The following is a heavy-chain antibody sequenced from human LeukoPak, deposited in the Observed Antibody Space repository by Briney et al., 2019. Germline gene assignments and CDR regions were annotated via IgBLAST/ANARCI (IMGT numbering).Heavy chain of an antibody. CDR1: GYAFIDYA. CDR3: ARDPGDDFVVPGDP. D-gene: IGHD2-2*01. J-gene: IGHJ5*02. CDR2: INTNTGNP. V-gene: IGHV7-4-1*02. Sequence: ASVKVSCKASGYAFIDYAINWVRQAPGQGLEWMGWINTNTGNPTYAQGFTGRFVFSLDTSVSTTYLQISSLKAEDTAVYYCARDPGDDFVVPGDPWGQGTLVTVSS.